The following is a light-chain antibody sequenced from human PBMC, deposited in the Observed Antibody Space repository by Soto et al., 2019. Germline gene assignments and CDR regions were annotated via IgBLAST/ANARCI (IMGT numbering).Light chain of an antibody. J-gene: IGLJ2*01. CDR1: TGAVTSGHY. Sequence: QAVVTQEPSLTVSPGGTVTLTCGSSTGAVTSGHYPYWFQQKPGQAPRTLIYDTTNKHSWTPARFSGSLLGGKAALTLSCAQPEDEADYFCLLSYNGARVFGGGTKLTVL. V-gene: IGLV7-46*01. CDR2: DTT. CDR3: LLSYNGARV.